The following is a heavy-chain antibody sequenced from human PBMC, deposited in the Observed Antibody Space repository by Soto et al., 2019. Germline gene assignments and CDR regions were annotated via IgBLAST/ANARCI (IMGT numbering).Heavy chain of an antibody. CDR3: ARGVTANYMGGDAFAI. V-gene: IGHV1-69*01. J-gene: IGHJ3*02. CDR1: GGSFSSYM. Sequence: QVLLVQSGAEVKKPGSSVKVSCQAAGGSFSSYMVSWVRQAPGQGLDYMGGIMPVFGTPTYTEKFQGRVTINADESTGPAYLELTSLPSDDTAVYYWARGVTANYMGGDAFAIWGQGTMVTVS. CDR2: IMPVFGTP. D-gene: IGHD4-4*01.